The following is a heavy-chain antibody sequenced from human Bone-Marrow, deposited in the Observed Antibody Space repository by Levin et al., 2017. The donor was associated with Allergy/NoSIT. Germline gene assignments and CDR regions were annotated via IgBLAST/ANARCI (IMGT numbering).Heavy chain of an antibody. D-gene: IGHD4-17*01. CDR2: IGVRDRT. J-gene: IGHJ3*01. Sequence: GESLKISCAASGFIFRNYAMSWVRQAPGKGPEWVSGIGVRDRTYYSDSVRGRFTISRDNFKNTLYLQMNSLRDEDTAVYYCGKDPNGDFVGAFDLWGQGTMVTVSS. V-gene: IGHV3-23*01. CDR1: GFIFRNYA. CDR3: GKDPNGDFVGAFDL.